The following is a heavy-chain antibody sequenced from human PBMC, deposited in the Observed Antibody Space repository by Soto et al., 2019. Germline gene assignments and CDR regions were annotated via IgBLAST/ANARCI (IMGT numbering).Heavy chain of an antibody. Sequence: GGSTRISCAASGFTFCSYSMNWVRQAPGKGLEWVSYISSSSTIYYADSVKGRFTISRDNAKNSLSLQMNSLRAEDTAVYYCARPLYYYDSRGYYSPWGQGTLVTVSS. V-gene: IGHV3-48*01. CDR2: ISSSSTI. J-gene: IGHJ5*02. D-gene: IGHD3-22*01. CDR3: ARPLYYYDSRGYYSP. CDR1: GFTFCSYS.